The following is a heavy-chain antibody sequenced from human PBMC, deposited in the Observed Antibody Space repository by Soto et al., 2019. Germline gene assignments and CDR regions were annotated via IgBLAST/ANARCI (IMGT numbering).Heavy chain of an antibody. Sequence: VQLVQSGAEVKNPGASVKVSCKASGYTFNSYGLSWVRQAPGQGLEWMGWISAYNGNTNYAQKAQGRVTMTTDTATSTAYMDLRSLRSADTAVYDCPRESCSGGTCYSYYWGQGTLVTVSS. J-gene: IGHJ4*02. CDR1: GYTFNSYG. CDR2: ISAYNGNT. D-gene: IGHD2-15*01. V-gene: IGHV1-18*04. CDR3: PRESCSGGTCYSYY.